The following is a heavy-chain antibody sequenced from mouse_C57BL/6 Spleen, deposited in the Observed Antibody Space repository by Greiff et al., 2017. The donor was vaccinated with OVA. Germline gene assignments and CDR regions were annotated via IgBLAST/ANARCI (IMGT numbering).Heavy chain of an antibody. CDR3: ARDSTVVAKGDY. J-gene: IGHJ2*01. D-gene: IGHD1-1*01. V-gene: IGHV1-55*01. Sequence: QVQLQQPGAELVKPGASVKLSCKASGYTFTSYWITWVKQRPGQGLEWIGDIYPGSGSTNYNEKFKSKATLTVDTSSSTAYMQLSSLTSEDSAVYDCARDSTVVAKGDYWGQGTTLTVSS. CDR2: IYPGSGST. CDR1: GYTFTSYW.